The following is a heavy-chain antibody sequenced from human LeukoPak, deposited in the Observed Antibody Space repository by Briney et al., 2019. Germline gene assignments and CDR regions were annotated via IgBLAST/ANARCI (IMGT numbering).Heavy chain of an antibody. CDR3: AKPAPGYSSSWYFGFGY. Sequence: GGSLRLSCAASGFTFSSYAMSWVRQAPGKGLEWVSTISGSGGSTYYADSLKGRFTISRDNSKNTLYLQMNSPRAEDTAVYYCAKPAPGYSSSWYFGFGYWGQGTLATVSS. V-gene: IGHV3-23*01. CDR2: ISGSGGST. CDR1: GFTFSSYA. D-gene: IGHD6-13*01. J-gene: IGHJ4*02.